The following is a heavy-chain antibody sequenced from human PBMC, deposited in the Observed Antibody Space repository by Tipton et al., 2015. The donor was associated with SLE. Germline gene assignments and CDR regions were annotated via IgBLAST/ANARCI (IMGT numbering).Heavy chain of an antibody. CDR2: IYYSGST. CDR3: ARRPRPAAMDYYYGMDV. D-gene: IGHD2-2*01. CDR1: GGSISSSSYY. V-gene: IGHV4-39*01. J-gene: IGHJ6*02. Sequence: LRLSCTVSGGSISSSSYYWGWIRQPPGKGLEWIGSIYYSGSTYYNPSLKSRVTISVDTSKNQFSLKLSSVTAADTAVYYCARRPRPAAMDYYYGMDVWGQGTTVTVSS.